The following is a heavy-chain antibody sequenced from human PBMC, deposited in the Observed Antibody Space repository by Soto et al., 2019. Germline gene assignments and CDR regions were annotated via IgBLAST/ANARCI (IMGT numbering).Heavy chain of an antibody. CDR3: ARGEYSTSWFDDY. V-gene: IGHV3-30*04. J-gene: IGHJ4*02. CDR2: ISKDGRNE. CDR1: GFTFSRYA. Sequence: QVQLVESGGGVVQPGRSLRLSCAASGFTFSRYAMHWVRQAPGKGLEWVSVISKDGRNEYYADSVKGRFTISRDNSKNTLFLQMNSLRAEDTAVYYCARGEYSTSWFDDYWGQGTLVTVSS. D-gene: IGHD6-13*01.